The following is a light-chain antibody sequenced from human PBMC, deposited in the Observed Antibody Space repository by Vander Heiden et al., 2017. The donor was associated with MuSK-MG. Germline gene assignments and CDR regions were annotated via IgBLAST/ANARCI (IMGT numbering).Light chain of an antibody. CDR1: SSNIGAGYD. J-gene: IGLJ2*01. CDR3: QSYDSSLSGSG. CDR2: GNS. V-gene: IGLV1-40*01. Sequence: QSVLTQPPSVSGAPGQRVTISCTGSSSNIGAGYDVHGYQQLPGTAPKHLIEGNSNRPSGVPDRFAGSKSGTSASLAITGLQAEDEADYYCQSYDSSLSGSGFGGGTKLTVL.